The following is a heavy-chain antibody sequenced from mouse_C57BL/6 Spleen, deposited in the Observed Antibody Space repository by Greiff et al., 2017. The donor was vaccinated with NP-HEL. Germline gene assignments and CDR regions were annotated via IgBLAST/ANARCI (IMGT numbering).Heavy chain of an antibody. Sequence: EVKLQESGGGLVKPGGSLKLSCAASGFTFSDYGMHWVRQAPEKGLEWVAYISSGSSTIYYADTVKGRFTISRDNAKNTLFLQMTSLRSEDTAMYYCARSAYYSNQFAYWGQGTLVTVSA. J-gene: IGHJ3*01. D-gene: IGHD2-5*01. CDR3: ARSAYYSNQFAY. V-gene: IGHV5-17*01. CDR2: ISSGSSTI. CDR1: GFTFSDYG.